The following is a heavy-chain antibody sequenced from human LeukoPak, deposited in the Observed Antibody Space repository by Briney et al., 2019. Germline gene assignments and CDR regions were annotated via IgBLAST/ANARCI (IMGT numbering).Heavy chain of an antibody. CDR2: ISGSGGST. CDR1: GFTFSSYA. J-gene: IGHJ4*02. Sequence: GGSLRLSCAASGFTFSSYAMSWVRQAPGKGLEWVSAISGSGGSTYYADSVKGRFTISRDNSKNTLYLQMNSLRAEDTAVYYCATDVEMATTPGYWGQGTLVTVSS. V-gene: IGHV3-23*01. CDR3: ATDVEMATTPGY. D-gene: IGHD5-24*01.